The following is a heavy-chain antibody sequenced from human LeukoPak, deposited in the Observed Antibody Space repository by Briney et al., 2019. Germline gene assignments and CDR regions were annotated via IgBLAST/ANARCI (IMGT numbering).Heavy chain of an antibody. CDR2: LKTKYSQV. D-gene: IGHD4-11*01. V-gene: IGHV3-23*05. CDR1: GFTFSDYA. CDR3: ARSVPDYTRFDY. Sequence: GGSLRLSCVASGFTFSDYAMNWVRQAPGKGLEWVSTLKTKYSQVYYAETVRGRFTISTDNSEKTVYLQMNSLRAEDTALYYCARSVPDYTRFDYWGQGALVTVSS. J-gene: IGHJ4*02.